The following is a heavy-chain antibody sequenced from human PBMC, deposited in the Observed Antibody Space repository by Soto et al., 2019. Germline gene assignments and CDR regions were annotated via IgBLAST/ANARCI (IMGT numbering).Heavy chain of an antibody. V-gene: IGHV5-51*01. Sequence: PGESLKISCNGSGYSFVSYWIAWVRQMPGKGLEWMGSIYPGDSDTTYSPSIQDQVTISADKSSTTVYLQWNTLKASDTAMYYCAKTDGYEVEYWGQGTQVTVSS. CDR2: IYPGDSDT. D-gene: IGHD5-18*01. J-gene: IGHJ4*02. CDR1: GYSFVSYW. CDR3: AKTDGYEVEY.